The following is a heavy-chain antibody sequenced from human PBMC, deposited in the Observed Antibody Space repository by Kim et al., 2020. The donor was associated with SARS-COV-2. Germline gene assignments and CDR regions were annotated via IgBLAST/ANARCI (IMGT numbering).Heavy chain of an antibody. CDR1: GFTFSSYS. Sequence: GGSLRLSCAASGFTFSSYSMNWVRQAPGKGLEWVSSISSSSSYIYYADSVKGRFTISRDNAKNSLYLQMNSLRAEDTAVYYCARVPKGRGDYWYFDLWGRGTLVTVSS. D-gene: IGHD3-16*01. J-gene: IGHJ2*01. CDR2: ISSSSSYI. CDR3: ARVPKGRGDYWYFDL. V-gene: IGHV3-21*01.